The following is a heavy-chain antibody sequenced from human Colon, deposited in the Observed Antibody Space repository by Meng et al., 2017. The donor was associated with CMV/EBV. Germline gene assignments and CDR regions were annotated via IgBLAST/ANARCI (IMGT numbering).Heavy chain of an antibody. Sequence: GGSLRLSCAASGFTFSSYSMNWVRQSPGKGLEWVSSISGSSRDIYYADSVKGRFTISRDNAKNSMYLQMNSLRVEDTAVYYCAGDSSRYTVSGYWGQGTLVTVSS. J-gene: IGHJ4*02. V-gene: IGHV3-21*01. D-gene: IGHD2-2*01. CDR3: AGDSSRYTVSGY. CDR1: GFTFSSYS. CDR2: ISGSSRDI.